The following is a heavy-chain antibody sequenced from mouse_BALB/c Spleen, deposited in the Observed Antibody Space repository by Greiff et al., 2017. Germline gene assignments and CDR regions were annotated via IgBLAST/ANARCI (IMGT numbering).Heavy chain of an antibody. J-gene: IGHJ2*01. CDR3: TRSYSYGYYFDY. CDR1: GFTFSNYW. D-gene: IGHD1-2*01. V-gene: IGHV6-6*02. Sequence: EVMLVESGGGLVQPGGSMKLSCVASGFTFSNYWMNWVRQSPEKGLEWVAEIRLKSNNYATHYAESVKGRFTISRDDSKSSVYLQMNNLRAEDTGIYYCTRSYSYGYYFDYWGQGTTLTVSS. CDR2: IRLKSNNYAT.